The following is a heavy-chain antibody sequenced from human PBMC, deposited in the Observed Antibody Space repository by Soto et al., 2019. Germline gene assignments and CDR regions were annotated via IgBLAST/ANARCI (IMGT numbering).Heavy chain of an antibody. D-gene: IGHD3-22*01. Sequence: GGSLRLSCAASGFTFSSYGMHWVRQAPGKGLEWVAVISYDGSNKYYADSVKGRFTISRDNSKNTLYLQMNSLRAEDTAVYYCAKAPDDYYDSSGYYYEVDYWGQGTLVTVSS. V-gene: IGHV3-30*18. CDR2: ISYDGSNK. CDR1: GFTFSSYG. J-gene: IGHJ4*02. CDR3: AKAPDDYYDSSGYYYEVDY.